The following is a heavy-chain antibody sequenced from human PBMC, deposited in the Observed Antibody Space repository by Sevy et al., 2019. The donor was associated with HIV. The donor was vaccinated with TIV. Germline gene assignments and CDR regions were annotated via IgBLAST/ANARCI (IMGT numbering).Heavy chain of an antibody. D-gene: IGHD3-3*02. CDR3: ARGLALGY. CDR1: DGSISTYY. CDR2: IQHSGST. J-gene: IGHJ4*02. Sequence: SETLSLTCSVSDGSISTYYWNWIRQPPRKGLEWIGSIQHSGSTNYSPSLKSRVTISVDTSKNQFSLNLSSVTAADTAVYFCARGLALGYWGQGTLVTVSS. V-gene: IGHV4-59*01.